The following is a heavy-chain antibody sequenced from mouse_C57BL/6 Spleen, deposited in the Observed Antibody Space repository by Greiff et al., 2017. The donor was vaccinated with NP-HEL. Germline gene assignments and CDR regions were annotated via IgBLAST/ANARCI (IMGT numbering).Heavy chain of an antibody. CDR3: ARRWDVREAWFAY. Sequence: VQLQQPGAELVKPGASVKLSCKASGYTFTSYWMQWVKQRPGQGLEWIGEIDPSDSYTTYNQKFKGKATLTVDTSSSTAYMQLSSLTSEDSAVYYCARRWDVREAWFAYWGQGTLVTVSA. CDR1: GYTFTSYW. V-gene: IGHV1-50*01. D-gene: IGHD4-1*01. J-gene: IGHJ3*01. CDR2: IDPSDSYT.